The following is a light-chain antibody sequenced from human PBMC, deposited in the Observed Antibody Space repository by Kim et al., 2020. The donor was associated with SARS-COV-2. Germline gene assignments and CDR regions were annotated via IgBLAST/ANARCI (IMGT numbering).Light chain of an antibody. Sequence: QLVLTQSPSASASLVASVKLTCTLSSGHSSYAIAWHQQQPEKGPRYLMKLNSDGSHSKGDGIPDRFSGSSSGAERYLTISSLQSEDEADYYCQTWCTGIHVVFAGGTQLTVL. V-gene: IGLV4-69*01. CDR3: QTWCTGIHVV. CDR1: SGHSSYA. J-gene: IGLJ2*01. CDR2: LNSDGSH.